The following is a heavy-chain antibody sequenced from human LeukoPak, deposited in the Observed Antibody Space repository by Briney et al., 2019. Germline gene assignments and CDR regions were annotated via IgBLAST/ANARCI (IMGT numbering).Heavy chain of an antibody. CDR3: AREVARWLQYYFDY. J-gene: IGHJ4*02. CDR1: GFTFSSYE. CDR2: ISSSGSII. V-gene: IGHV3-48*03. D-gene: IGHD5-24*01. Sequence: GGSLRLSCAASGFTFSSYEMNWVRQAPGKGLEWVSYISSSGSIIYYADSVKGRFTISRDNAKNSLYLQMNSLRAEDTAVYYCAREVARWLQYYFDYWGQGTLVTVSS.